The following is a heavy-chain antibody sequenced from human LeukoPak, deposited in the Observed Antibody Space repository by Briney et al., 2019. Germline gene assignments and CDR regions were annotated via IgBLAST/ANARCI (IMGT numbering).Heavy chain of an antibody. V-gene: IGHV3-21*01. CDR1: GFTFSSYS. D-gene: IGHD3-16*02. J-gene: IGHJ3*02. CDR3: ARGLFMITFGGVIVRGAFDI. Sequence: PGGSLRLSCAASGFTFSSYSMNWVRQAPGKGLEWVSSISSSSSYIYYADSVKGRFTISRDNAKNSLYLQMNSLRAEDTAVYYCARGLFMITFGGVIVRGAFDIWGQGTMVTVSS. CDR2: ISSSSSYI.